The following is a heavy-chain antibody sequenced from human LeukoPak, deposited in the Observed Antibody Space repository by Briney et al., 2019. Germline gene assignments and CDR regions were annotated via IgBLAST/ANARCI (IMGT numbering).Heavy chain of an antibody. V-gene: IGHV3-23*01. CDR1: GFTFSSYA. Sequence: PGGSLRLSCAASGFTFSSYAMSWVRQAPGKGLEWVSAISGSGGSTYYADSVKGRFTISRDNSKNTLYLQMNSLRAEDTAVYYCAKHNYDSSGYWPYYYYYGMDVWGQGTTVTVSS. CDR2: ISGSGGST. CDR3: AKHNYDSSGYWPYYYYYGMDV. D-gene: IGHD3-22*01. J-gene: IGHJ6*02.